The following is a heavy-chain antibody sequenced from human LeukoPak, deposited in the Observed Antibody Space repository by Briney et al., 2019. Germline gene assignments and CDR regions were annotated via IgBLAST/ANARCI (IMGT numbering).Heavy chain of an antibody. D-gene: IGHD2-2*01. CDR2: ISSSSSYI. J-gene: IGHJ4*02. Sequence: GGSLRLSCAASGFTFSSYSMNWVRQAPGKGLEWVSSISSSSSYIYYADSVKGRFTISRDNAENSLYLQMNSLRAEDTAVYYCATQIPRYCSSTSCYFDYWGQGTLVTVSS. CDR1: GFTFSSYS. CDR3: ATQIPRYCSSTSCYFDY. V-gene: IGHV3-21*01.